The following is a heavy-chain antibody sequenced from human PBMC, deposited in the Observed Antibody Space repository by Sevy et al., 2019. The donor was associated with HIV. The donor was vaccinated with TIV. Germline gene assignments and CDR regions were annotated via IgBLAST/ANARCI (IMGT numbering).Heavy chain of an antibody. D-gene: IGHD3-22*01. CDR2: IWYDGSNK. V-gene: IGHV3-33*01. CDR3: ARPTTLPYYYDSSGYYRPDAFDI. CDR1: GFTFSSYG. J-gene: IGHJ3*02. Sequence: GGSLRLSCAASGFTFSSYGMHWVRQAPGKGLEWVAVIWYDGSNKYYADSVKGRFTISRDNSKNTLYLQMNSLRAEDTAGYYCARPTTLPYYYDSSGYYRPDAFDIWGQGTMVTVSS.